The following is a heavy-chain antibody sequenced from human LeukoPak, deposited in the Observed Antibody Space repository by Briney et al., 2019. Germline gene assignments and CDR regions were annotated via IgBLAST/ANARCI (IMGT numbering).Heavy chain of an antibody. V-gene: IGHV1-2*02. CDR3: ARWIGYYYDSSGWEYYFDY. CDR2: INPNSGGT. J-gene: IGHJ4*02. Sequence: ASVKVSCKASGYTFTGYYMHWVRQAPGQGLEWMGWINPNSGGTNYAQKFQGRVTMTRDTSISTAYMELSRLRSDDTAVYYCARWIGYYYDSSGWEYYFDYWGQGTLVTVSS. CDR1: GYTFTGYY. D-gene: IGHD3-22*01.